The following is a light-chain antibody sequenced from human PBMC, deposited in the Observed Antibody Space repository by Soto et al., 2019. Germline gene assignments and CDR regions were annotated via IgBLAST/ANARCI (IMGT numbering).Light chain of an antibody. Sequence: QSVLTQPPSASGAPGQGISSSCSGSSSNIGGNSVSWYRQVPGTAPKLLIFSNHQRPSGVPDRFSGSKSGTSASLAISGLQSEDEADYYCSTWDDSLRGLVFGGGTKLTVL. V-gene: IGLV1-44*01. J-gene: IGLJ2*01. CDR2: SNH. CDR1: SSNIGGNS. CDR3: STWDDSLRGLV.